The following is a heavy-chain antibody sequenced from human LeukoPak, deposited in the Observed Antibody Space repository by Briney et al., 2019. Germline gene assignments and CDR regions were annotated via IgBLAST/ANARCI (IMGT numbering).Heavy chain of an antibody. Sequence: PSETLSLTCTVSGGSISSYYWRWIRQPAGKGLEWIGRIYTSGSTNYNPSLKSRVTMSVDTSKNQFSLKLSSVTAADTAVYYCARDWGQLERRGGNFDYWGQGTLVTVSS. J-gene: IGHJ4*02. D-gene: IGHD1-1*01. V-gene: IGHV4-4*07. CDR3: ARDWGQLERRGGNFDY. CDR2: IYTSGST. CDR1: GGSISSYY.